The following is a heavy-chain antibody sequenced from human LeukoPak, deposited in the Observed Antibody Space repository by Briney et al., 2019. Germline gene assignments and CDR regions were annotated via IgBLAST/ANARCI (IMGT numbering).Heavy chain of an antibody. D-gene: IGHD4-23*01. CDR3: ARRAGGYSHPYDY. CDR2: IYSGGST. Sequence: PGGSLRLSCAASGFTFSSYGMHWVRQAPGKGLEWVSVIYSGGSTYYADSVKGRFTISRDNSKNTLYLQMNSLRAEDTAVYYCARRAGGYSHPYDYWGQGILVTVSS. V-gene: IGHV3-53*01. J-gene: IGHJ4*02. CDR1: GFTFSSYG.